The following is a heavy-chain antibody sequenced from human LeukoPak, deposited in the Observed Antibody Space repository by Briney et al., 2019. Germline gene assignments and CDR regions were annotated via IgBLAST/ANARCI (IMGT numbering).Heavy chain of an antibody. V-gene: IGHV3-48*03. CDR2: ISSSGSTI. CDR3: AKHPTHMTTVTTSTFDI. CDR1: GFTFSSYE. D-gene: IGHD4-17*01. J-gene: IGHJ3*02. Sequence: GGSLRLSCAASGFTFSSYEMNWVRQAPGKGLEWVSYISSSGSTIYYADSVKGRFSISRDNSKNTLYLQMNSLRAEDTAVYYCAKHPTHMTTVTTSTFDIWGQGTMVTVSS.